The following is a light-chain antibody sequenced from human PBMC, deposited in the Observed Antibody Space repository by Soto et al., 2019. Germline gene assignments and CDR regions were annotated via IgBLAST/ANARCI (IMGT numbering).Light chain of an antibody. CDR1: QSLVYSDGITY. J-gene: IGKJ1*01. CDR2: KVS. V-gene: IGKV2-30*01. Sequence: DVVMTQSPLSLPVTLGQPASVSCRSSQSLVYSDGITYLSWLHQRPGQSPRRLIYKVSNRDSGVPDRFSGSGSGTDFTLKISRVEAEDVGVYYCMQGTHWPWTFGQGTKVEIK. CDR3: MQGTHWPWT.